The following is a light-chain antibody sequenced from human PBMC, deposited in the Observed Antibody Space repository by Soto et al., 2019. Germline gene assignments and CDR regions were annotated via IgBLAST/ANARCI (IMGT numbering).Light chain of an antibody. CDR3: QHYGSSPWT. CDR1: ESTSSTY. V-gene: IGKV3-20*01. CDR2: GAS. Sequence: EIVLTQSPGTLSLSPGERATLSCRASESTSSTYLAWYQQKPGQAPRLLIYGASSRATGIPERFSGSGSATDLTLTIGRLEPEDFAVYYCQHYGSSPWTFGQGTKVEIK. J-gene: IGKJ1*01.